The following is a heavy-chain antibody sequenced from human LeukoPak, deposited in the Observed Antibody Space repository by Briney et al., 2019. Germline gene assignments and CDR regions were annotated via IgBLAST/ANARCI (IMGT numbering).Heavy chain of an antibody. J-gene: IGHJ4*02. CDR3: ARDDFWSGYAFFDY. V-gene: IGHV4-61*02. CDR2: IYTSGST. Sequence: PSETLSLTCTVSGGSISSGTYYWSWIRQPAGKGLEWIGRIYTSGSTDYNPSLKSRVTISIDTSKNHFSLKLTSVTAADTAVYYCARDDFWSGYAFFDYWGQGTLVTVSS. CDR1: GGSISSGTYY. D-gene: IGHD3-3*01.